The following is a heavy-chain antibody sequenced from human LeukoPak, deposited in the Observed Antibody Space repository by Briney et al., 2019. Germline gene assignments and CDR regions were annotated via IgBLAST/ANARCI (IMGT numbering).Heavy chain of an antibody. CDR1: GFTFSSYE. D-gene: IGHD3-22*01. Sequence: PGGSLRLSCAASGFTFSSYEMNWVRQAPGKGLEWVSYTSGSGSTIYYADSVKGRFTISRDNAKNSLYLQMNSLRAEDTAVYYCARGEFNYDSYHFDYWGQGTLVTVSS. CDR2: TSGSGSTI. J-gene: IGHJ4*02. CDR3: ARGEFNYDSYHFDY. V-gene: IGHV3-48*03.